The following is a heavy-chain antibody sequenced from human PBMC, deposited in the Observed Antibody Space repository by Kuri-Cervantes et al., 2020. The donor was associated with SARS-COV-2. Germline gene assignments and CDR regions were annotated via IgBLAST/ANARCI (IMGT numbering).Heavy chain of an antibody. CDR1: GFTISSYR. CDR2: IKQDGSEK. J-gene: IGHJ4*02. V-gene: IGHV3-7*05. Sequence: GESLRLSCAASGFTISSYRMSWVRQAQGKGLGLVANIKQDGSEKYYVDSVKGRFTITRDNAKNSLYLQMNSLRAEDTAVYYCARESCQYQLLRGSYFDYWGQGTLVTVSS. D-gene: IGHD2-2*01. CDR3: ARESCQYQLLRGSYFDY.